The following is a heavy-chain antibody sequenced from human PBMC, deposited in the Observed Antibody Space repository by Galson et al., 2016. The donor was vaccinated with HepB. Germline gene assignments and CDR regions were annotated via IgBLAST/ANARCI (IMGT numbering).Heavy chain of an antibody. V-gene: IGHV3-21*01. CDR2: ISSNNYI. J-gene: IGHJ6*02. CDR3: AKDTGPCSGGGCYPPRGMDV. Sequence: SLRLSCAASGFTFSSYSLNWVRQAPGKGLEWVSFISSNNYIYYAHSAQGRCTISRDNAMNSLYLQMHSLRAEDTAVYYCAKDTGPCSGGGCYPPRGMDVWVQGTTVTVSS. CDR1: GFTFSSYS. D-gene: IGHD2-15*01.